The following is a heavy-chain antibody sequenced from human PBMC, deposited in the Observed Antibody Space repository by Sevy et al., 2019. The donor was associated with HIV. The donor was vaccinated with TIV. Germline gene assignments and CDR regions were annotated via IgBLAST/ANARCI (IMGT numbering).Heavy chain of an antibody. CDR1: GYTVTELS. J-gene: IGHJ4*02. CDR2: FDPEDDET. V-gene: IGHV1-24*01. Sequence: ASVKVSCKVSGYTVTELSMHWVLQVPGKGLEWMGSFDPEDDETIYAQKFQGRVTMTEDTSTDTAYMELSSLRSEDTAVYYCATAKDYYENSGDPFDYWGQGTLVTVSS. CDR3: ATAKDYYENSGDPFDY. D-gene: IGHD3-22*01.